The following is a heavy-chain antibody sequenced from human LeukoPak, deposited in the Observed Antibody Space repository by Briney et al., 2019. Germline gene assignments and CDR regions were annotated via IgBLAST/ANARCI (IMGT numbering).Heavy chain of an antibody. CDR3: ARRGVVTGITGNWFDP. Sequence: ESLQISCKGSGYRFTSYWIGWVRQMPGKGLEWMDMIYPGDFDTRSSPSFQGQVTISADKSISLPCPEWSSLKASDTAMYYCARRGVVTGITGNWFDPWGQGTLVTVSS. V-gene: IGHV5-51*06. CDR1: GYRFTSYW. D-gene: IGHD2-21*02. J-gene: IGHJ5*02. CDR2: IYPGDFDT.